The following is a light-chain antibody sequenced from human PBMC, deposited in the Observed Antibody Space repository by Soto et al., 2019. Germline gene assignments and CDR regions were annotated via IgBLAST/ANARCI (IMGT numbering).Light chain of an antibody. CDR2: GAS. CDR3: QQYHTWPIT. Sequence: DIVMTQSPATLSVAPGERVTFSCRASQGVSRKLAWYQHKPGQAPRLLISGASTGATGIPARFSGRGSGTEFTRTISSLQSEDCAIYYCQQYHTWPITFGGGTKVDIK. V-gene: IGKV3-15*01. CDR1: QGVSRK. J-gene: IGKJ4*01.